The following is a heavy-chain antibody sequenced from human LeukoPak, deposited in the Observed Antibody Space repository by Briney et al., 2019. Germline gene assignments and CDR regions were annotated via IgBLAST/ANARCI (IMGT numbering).Heavy chain of an antibody. V-gene: IGHV4-61*02. D-gene: IGHD3-22*01. CDR3: ARDFTYDYDTSGNDAFDI. J-gene: IGHJ3*02. CDR2: IHTSGST. Sequence: SETLSLTCTVSGGSISSGSYYWSWIRQPAGKGLEWIGRIHTSGSTNYSPSLKTRVTISIDTFKNQFSLKLSSVTAAETSVYSCARDFTYDYDTSGNDAFDIWGQGTMVTVSS. CDR1: GGSISSGSYY.